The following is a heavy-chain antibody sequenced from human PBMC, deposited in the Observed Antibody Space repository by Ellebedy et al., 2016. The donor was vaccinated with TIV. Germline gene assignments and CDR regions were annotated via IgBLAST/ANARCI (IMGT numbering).Heavy chain of an antibody. CDR3: ASLLTSSGHFDY. V-gene: IGHV4-39*01. J-gene: IGHJ4*02. CDR2: IFYRGNT. Sequence: MPSETLSLTCNVSGGSISSSLHYWGWIRQPPGKELEWIGNIFYRGNTYYNPSLKSRVLMSVDTSKNQISLRVNSVTAADTAVYYCASLLTSSGHFDYWGQGILVTFSS. CDR1: GGSISSSLHY. D-gene: IGHD3-10*01.